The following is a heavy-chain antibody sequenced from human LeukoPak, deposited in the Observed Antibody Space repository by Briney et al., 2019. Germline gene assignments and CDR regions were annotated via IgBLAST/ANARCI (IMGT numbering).Heavy chain of an antibody. J-gene: IGHJ5*02. D-gene: IGHD6-13*01. CDR2: INPNSGGT. Sequence: ASVKVSCKASGYTFTGYYMHWVRQAPGQGLEWMGWINPNSGGTNYAQKFQGRVTMTRDTSISTAYMELSRLRSDDTAVYYCARGGSSSWDAYNWFDPWGQGTLVTVSS. V-gene: IGHV1-2*02. CDR1: GYTFTGYY. CDR3: ARGGSSSWDAYNWFDP.